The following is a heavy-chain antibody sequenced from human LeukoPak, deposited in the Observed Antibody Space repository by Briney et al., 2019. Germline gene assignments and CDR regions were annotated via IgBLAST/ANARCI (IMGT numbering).Heavy chain of an antibody. V-gene: IGHV1-2*02. Sequence: RASVKVSCKASGYTFTGYYMHWVRQAPGQGLEWVGWINPNSGGTDYAQRFQGRVTMTRDTSISTAYMELSRLRSDDTAVYYCARVASFVVELNWFDPWGQGTLVTVSS. CDR2: INPNSGGT. CDR1: GYTFTGYY. D-gene: IGHD2-21*01. J-gene: IGHJ5*02. CDR3: ARVASFVVELNWFDP.